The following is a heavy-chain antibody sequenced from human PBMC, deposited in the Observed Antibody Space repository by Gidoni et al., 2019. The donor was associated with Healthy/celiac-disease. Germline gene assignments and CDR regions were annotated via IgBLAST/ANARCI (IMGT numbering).Heavy chain of an antibody. V-gene: IGHV3-74*01. Sequence: EVQLAESGCGLVQPGGSLSLSCAASGFTFSSYWMHWVRKAPGKGLVWVSRINSELSSTSYADSGKGRFTISRVNAKNPLYLQLNSLRAEDTAVYYCASLDKGGSSSLVSYWGQGTLVTFSS. J-gene: IGHJ4*02. CDR2: INSELSST. CDR1: GFTFSSYW. CDR3: ASLDKGGSSSLVSY. D-gene: IGHD6-6*01.